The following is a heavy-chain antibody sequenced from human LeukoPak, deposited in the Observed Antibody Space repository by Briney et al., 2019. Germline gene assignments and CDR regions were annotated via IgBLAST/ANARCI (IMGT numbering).Heavy chain of an antibody. CDR2: ISSSDSTI. CDR1: GFTFSSYE. Sequence: PGGSLRLSCAASGFTFSSYEMNWVRQAPGKGLEWVSYISSSDSTIYYADSVKGRFTISRDNAKNSLYLQMNSLRAEDTAVYYCASLPTYSSSWYRNFYYYMDVWGKGTTVTVSS. CDR3: ASLPTYSSSWYRNFYYYMDV. J-gene: IGHJ6*03. V-gene: IGHV3-48*03. D-gene: IGHD6-13*01.